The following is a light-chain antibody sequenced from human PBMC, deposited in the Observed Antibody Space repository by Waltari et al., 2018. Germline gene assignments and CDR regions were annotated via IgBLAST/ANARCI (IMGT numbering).Light chain of an antibody. CDR3: QNYVRLPAT. CDR2: DAS. CDR1: QSVGRS. Sequence: ETVLTQSPGTLSLSPGERATLSCWASQSVGRSLAWYQQEPGQAPRLLIYDASRKATGIPDRFSGGGSGTDFSLTLNRLEPEDVAVYYCQNYVRLPATFGQGTKVEVK. V-gene: IGKV3-20*01. J-gene: IGKJ1*01.